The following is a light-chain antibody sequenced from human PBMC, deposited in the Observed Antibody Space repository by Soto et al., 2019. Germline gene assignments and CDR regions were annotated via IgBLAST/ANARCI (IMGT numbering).Light chain of an antibody. CDR1: ESTSGY. Sequence: IVLTQSPATLSLSPGERATLSCRASESTSGYLAWYQQKPGQAPRLLIYDASNRATGIPARFSGSGSGTDFTLTISSLEPEDFAVYYCQQRSNIFGPGTKVDIK. J-gene: IGKJ3*01. CDR3: QQRSNI. V-gene: IGKV3-11*01. CDR2: DAS.